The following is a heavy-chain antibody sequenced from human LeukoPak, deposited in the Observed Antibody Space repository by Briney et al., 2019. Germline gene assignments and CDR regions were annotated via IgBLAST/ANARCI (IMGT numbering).Heavy chain of an antibody. CDR3: ARDSVYSYLDV. V-gene: IGHV4-39*02. D-gene: IGHD5/OR15-5a*01. Sequence: SETLSLTCTVSGGSISNSDYYWVWIRQPPGKGLEWIGHIYYSGRTFYSPSLKSRVTISVDTSKNHFSLTLTSVTAADTSIYYCARDSVYSYLDVWGTGTTVTVS. CDR2: IYYSGRT. J-gene: IGHJ6*03. CDR1: GGSISNSDYY.